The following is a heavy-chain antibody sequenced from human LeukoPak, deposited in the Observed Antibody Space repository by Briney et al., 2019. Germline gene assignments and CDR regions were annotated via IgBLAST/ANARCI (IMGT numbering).Heavy chain of an antibody. Sequence: GGSLRLSCAASGFTVSSNYMSWVRQAPGKGLEWVSVIYTGGSAFYADSVRGRFTISRDSSKNTLYLQMNSLRAEDTAVYYCARDLGQDSDYWGQGTLVTVSS. CDR1: GFTVSSNY. CDR3: ARDLGQDSDY. CDR2: IYTGGSA. V-gene: IGHV3-53*01. J-gene: IGHJ4*02.